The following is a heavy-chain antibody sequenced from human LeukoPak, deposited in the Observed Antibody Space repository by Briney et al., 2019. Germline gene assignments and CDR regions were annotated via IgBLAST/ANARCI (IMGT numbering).Heavy chain of an antibody. D-gene: IGHD6-19*01. CDR3: ASSKTNGDSSGWYAWFDP. CDR2: IYYSGST. V-gene: IGHV4-59*01. J-gene: IGHJ5*02. CDR1: GDSISSYY. Sequence: PSETLSLTCTVSGDSISSYYWSWIRQPPGKGLEWIGYIYYSGSTKYNPSLKSRVSISVDTSKNQFSLKLSSATAADTAVYYCASSKTNGDSSGWYAWFDPWGQGTLVTVSS.